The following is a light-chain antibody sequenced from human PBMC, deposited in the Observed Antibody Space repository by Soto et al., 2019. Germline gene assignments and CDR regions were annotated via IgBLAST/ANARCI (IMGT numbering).Light chain of an antibody. CDR3: QQYDSWPLT. J-gene: IGKJ4*01. CDR2: GAS. CDR1: QSVDRN. Sequence: EIVMTQSPGTLSVSTEEGATLSCRARQSVDRNLAWYQQKPGQAPRLLIYGASTRPTGSPDRFSGSWSGTEFSLTISSLQSEDFAVYYCQQYDSWPLTFGGGTKVEIK. V-gene: IGKV3D-15*01.